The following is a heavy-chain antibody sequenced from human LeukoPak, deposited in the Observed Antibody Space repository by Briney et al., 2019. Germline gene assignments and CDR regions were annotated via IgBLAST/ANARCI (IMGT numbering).Heavy chain of an antibody. CDR3: ARNPPLDYYDSSGYLGYFDY. Sequence: ASVKVSCKASGYTFTSYAISWVRQAPGQGLEWMGGIIPIFGTANYAQKFQGRVTITADESTSTAYMELSSLRSEDTAVYYCARNPPLDYYDSSGYLGYFDYWGQGTLVTVSS. CDR2: IIPIFGTA. V-gene: IGHV1-69*13. D-gene: IGHD3-22*01. CDR1: GYTFTSYA. J-gene: IGHJ4*02.